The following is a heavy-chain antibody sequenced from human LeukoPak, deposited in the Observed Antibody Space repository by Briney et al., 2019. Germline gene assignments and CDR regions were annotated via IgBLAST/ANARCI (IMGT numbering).Heavy chain of an antibody. J-gene: IGHJ4*02. Sequence: GGSLRLSCAASGFPFTSYSMHWVRQAPGKGLEWVSGISGGGGVTYYADSVKGRFTFSRDNSKNTLYLQMNNLRAEDTAVYYCAKTIGEELRYFDYWGQGTLVTVSS. D-gene: IGHD1-26*01. CDR2: ISGGGGVT. CDR3: AKTIGEELRYFDY. V-gene: IGHV3-23*01. CDR1: GFPFTSYS.